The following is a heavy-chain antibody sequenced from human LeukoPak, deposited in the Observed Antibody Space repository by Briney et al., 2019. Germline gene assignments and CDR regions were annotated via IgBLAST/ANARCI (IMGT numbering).Heavy chain of an antibody. CDR3: AREGYSSSFLGIDY. J-gene: IGHJ4*02. V-gene: IGHV1-69*13. D-gene: IGHD6-13*01. CDR2: IIPIFGTA. CDR1: GGTFSSYA. Sequence: ASVTVSCTASGGTFSSYAISWVRQAPGQGLEWMGGIIPIFGTANYAQKFQGRVTITADESTSTAYMELSSLRSEDTAVYYCAREGYSSSFLGIDYWGQGTLVTVSS.